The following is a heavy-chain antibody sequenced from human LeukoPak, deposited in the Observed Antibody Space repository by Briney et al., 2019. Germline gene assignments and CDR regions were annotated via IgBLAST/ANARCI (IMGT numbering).Heavy chain of an antibody. J-gene: IGHJ4*02. CDR1: GFTFSNYG. CDR2: ISHDGSNK. CDR3: AKDWGFQYASGSYCEY. V-gene: IGHV3-30*18. Sequence: QPGRSLRLSCAASGFTFSNYGIHWVRQAPGKGLEWVAVISHDGSNKYYGDSVKGRFTISRDNSKNTLYLQMNSLRAEDTAVYYCAKDWGFQYASGSYCEYWGQGTLVTVSS. D-gene: IGHD3-10*01.